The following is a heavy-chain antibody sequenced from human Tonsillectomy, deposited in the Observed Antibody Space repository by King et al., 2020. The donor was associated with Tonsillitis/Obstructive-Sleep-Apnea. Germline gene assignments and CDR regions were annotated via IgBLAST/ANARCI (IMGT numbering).Heavy chain of an antibody. V-gene: IGHV3-9*01. CDR1: GFTFDDYA. CDR2: ISWKSGSI. J-gene: IGHJ3*02. CDR3: AKETNPYYYFWRAFDI. Sequence: VQLVESGGGLVQPGRSLRLSCAASGFTFDDYAMHWVRQAPGKGLEWVSGISWKSGSIGYADSVKGRVTISRDNAKNSLYLQMNSLRAEYTALYYCAKETNPYYYFWRAFDIWGQGTMFTVSS. D-gene: IGHD3-3*01.